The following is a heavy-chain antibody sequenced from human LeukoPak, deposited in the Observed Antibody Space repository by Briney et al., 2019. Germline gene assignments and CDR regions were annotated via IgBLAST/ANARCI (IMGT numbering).Heavy chain of an antibody. CDR3: ATWYAADH. D-gene: IGHD6-13*01. CDR1: GFTFSSYE. CDR2: ISSSGTTI. Sequence: GGSLRLSCAASGFTFSSYEMNWVRLAPGKGLEWISYISSSGTTIYYADSVKGRFTISRDNAKNSLYLQMNSLRAEDTAVYYCATWYAADHWGQGTLVTVSS. V-gene: IGHV3-48*03. J-gene: IGHJ4*02.